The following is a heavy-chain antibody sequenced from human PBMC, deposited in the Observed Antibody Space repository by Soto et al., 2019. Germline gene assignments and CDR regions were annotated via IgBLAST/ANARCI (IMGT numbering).Heavy chain of an antibody. CDR3: ARRGGDWYFDL. Sequence: QVQLQESGPGLVKPSETLSLTCTVSGGSISSYYWSWFRQPPGKGLEWIAYIYYSGSTNYNPSLKSRGTLSADTSKNQLSLRLSSVTAADTAVYSCARRGGDWYFDLWGRGTLVTVSS. CDR1: GGSISSYY. J-gene: IGHJ2*01. CDR2: IYYSGST. D-gene: IGHD3-16*01. V-gene: IGHV4-59*01.